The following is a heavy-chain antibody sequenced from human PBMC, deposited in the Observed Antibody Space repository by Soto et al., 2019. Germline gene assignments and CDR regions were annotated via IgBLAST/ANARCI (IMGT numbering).Heavy chain of an antibody. CDR2: IYYSGST. CDR3: ASFFFQAEDGIRDCSTVSAFLLNRSSDL. Sequence: PGKGLDWIGYIYYSGSTYYNPSLKSRVTISVDASKNQFSLKLSSVTAADTAVYYCASFFFQAEDGIRDCSTVSAFLLNRSSDL. V-gene: IGHV4-31*02. J-gene: IGHJ2*01. D-gene: IGHD3-9*01.